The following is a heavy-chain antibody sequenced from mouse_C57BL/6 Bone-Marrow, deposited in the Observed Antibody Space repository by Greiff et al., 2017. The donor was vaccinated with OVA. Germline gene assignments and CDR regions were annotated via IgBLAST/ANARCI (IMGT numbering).Heavy chain of an antibody. V-gene: IGHV14-4*01. CDR3: TTPLYYDYLDY. CDR2: IDPENGDT. J-gene: IGHJ2*01. CDR1: GFNIQDDY. Sequence: VQLQQSGAELVRPGASVTLSCTASGFNIQDDYMHWVKHSPEQGLAWIGWIDPENGDTEYASTFQGKATRTADTSSNTAYRKLSSLTSEDTAVYYCTTPLYYDYLDYWGQGTTLTVSS. D-gene: IGHD2-4*01.